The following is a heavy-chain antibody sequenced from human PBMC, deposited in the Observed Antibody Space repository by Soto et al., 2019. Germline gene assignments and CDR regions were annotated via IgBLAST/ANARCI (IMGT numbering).Heavy chain of an antibody. CDR1: GDSVSSNSAA. CDR3: AREREYYDILTGYSPDAFDI. J-gene: IGHJ3*02. D-gene: IGHD3-9*01. CDR2: TYYRSKWYN. V-gene: IGHV6-1*01. Sequence: SQTLSLICAISGDSVSSNSAAWNWIRQSPSRGLEWLGRTYYRSKWYNDYAVSVKSRITINPDTSKNQFSLQLNSVTPEDTAVYYCAREREYYDILTGYSPDAFDIWGQGTMVTVSS.